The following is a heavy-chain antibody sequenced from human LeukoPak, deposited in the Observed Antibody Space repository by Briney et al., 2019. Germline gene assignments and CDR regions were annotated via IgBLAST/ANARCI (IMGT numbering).Heavy chain of an antibody. CDR1: GGSIRSDNW. V-gene: IGHV4-4*02. Sequence: PSGTLSLSCAVSGGSIRSDNWWSWVRQTPGKGLEWIGEIFHTGNTNYNPSLKSRVTISVDKSKSQFSLRLSSVTAADTAVYYCAREGSYSEDNWFDPWGQGTLVTVSS. CDR2: IFHTGNT. CDR3: AREGSYSEDNWFDP. D-gene: IGHD1-26*01. J-gene: IGHJ5*02.